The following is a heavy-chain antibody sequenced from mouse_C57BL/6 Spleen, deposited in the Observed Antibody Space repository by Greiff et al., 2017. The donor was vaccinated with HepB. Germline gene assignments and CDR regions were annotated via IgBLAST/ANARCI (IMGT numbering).Heavy chain of an antibody. Sequence: VQLKESGPGLVAPSQSLSITCTVSGFSLTSYAISWVRQPPGKGLEWLGVIWTGGGTNYNSALKSRLSISKDNSKSQVFLKMNSLQTDDTARYYCASIYYDYDGRGGYYAMDYWGQGTSVTVSS. CDR2: IWTGGGT. J-gene: IGHJ4*01. CDR3: ASIYYDYDGRGGYYAMDY. V-gene: IGHV2-9-1*01. D-gene: IGHD2-4*01. CDR1: GFSLTSYA.